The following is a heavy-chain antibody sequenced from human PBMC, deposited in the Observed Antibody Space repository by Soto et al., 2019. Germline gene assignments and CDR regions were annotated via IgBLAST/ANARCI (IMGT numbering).Heavy chain of an antibody. D-gene: IGHD1-26*01. CDR2: AIPVYGST. CDR3: ARRGVANSRDAFDI. V-gene: IGHV1-69*01. Sequence: QVQLVQSGAEVKKPGTSVKVSCEVSGGTFSNYAITWVRQAPGQGLEWLGGAIPVYGSTNYAKKFQGRVTITAGESATTTFMELSSLRSDATAVYYCARRGVANSRDAFDIWGQGTLVTVS. J-gene: IGHJ3*02. CDR1: GGTFSNYA.